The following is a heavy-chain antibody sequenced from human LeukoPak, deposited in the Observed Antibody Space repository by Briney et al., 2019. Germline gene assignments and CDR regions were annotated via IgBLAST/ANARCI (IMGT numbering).Heavy chain of an antibody. CDR2: FDPEDGET. V-gene: IGHV1-24*01. J-gene: IGHJ4*02. D-gene: IGHD6-19*01. CDR3: AILGIAVAGIGDY. CDR1: GYTLTELS. Sequence: ASVKVSCKVSGYTLTELSMHWVRQAPGKGLEWMGGFDPEDGETIYAQKFQGRVTMTEDTSTDTAYMELSSLRSDDTAVYYCAILGIAVAGIGDYWGQGTLVTVSS.